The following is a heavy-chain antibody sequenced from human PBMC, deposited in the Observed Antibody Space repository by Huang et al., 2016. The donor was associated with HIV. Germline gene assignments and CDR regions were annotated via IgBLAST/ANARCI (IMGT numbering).Heavy chain of an antibody. CDR3: ASPDYYDSSGYYSEYFQH. CDR1: GGSISSSGYY. V-gene: IGHV4-39*01. D-gene: IGHD3-22*01. Sequence: QLQLQESGPGLVKPSETLSLTCTVSGGSISSSGYYWGGIRQPPGKGLEWIGSIYYSGSTYYNPALKSRVTIAVDASKNQFSLKLSSVTAADTAVYYCASPDYYDSSGYYSEYFQHWGQGTLVTVSS. J-gene: IGHJ1*01. CDR2: IYYSGST.